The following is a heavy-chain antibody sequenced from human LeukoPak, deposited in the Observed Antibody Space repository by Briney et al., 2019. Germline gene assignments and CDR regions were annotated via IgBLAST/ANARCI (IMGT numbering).Heavy chain of an antibody. CDR1: GLTFSSYY. CDR2: INSDGSTT. CDR3: ARGNYYAMDG. J-gene: IGHJ6*02. V-gene: IGHV3-74*01. Sequence: PGGSLRLSCAASGLTFSSYYMHWVRQTPGKGLVWVSRINSDGSTTSYADSVKGRFTIPRDNAKKTLYLQMNSLRAGDTAVYYCARGNYYAMDGWGQGTTVTVSS.